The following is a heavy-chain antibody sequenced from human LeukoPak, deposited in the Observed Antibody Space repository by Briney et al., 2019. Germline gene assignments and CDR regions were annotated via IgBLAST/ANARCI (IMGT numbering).Heavy chain of an antibody. CDR1: GGSFSGYY. CDR3: ARVFGWFGEPCMDV. V-gene: IGHV4-34*01. D-gene: IGHD3-10*01. CDR2: INHSGST. Sequence: MSSETLSLTCAVYGGSFSGYYWSWIRQPPGKGLEWIGEINHSGSTNYNPSLKSRVTISVDTSKNQFSLKLSSVTAADTAVYYYARVFGWFGEPCMDVWGKGTTVTVSS. J-gene: IGHJ6*04.